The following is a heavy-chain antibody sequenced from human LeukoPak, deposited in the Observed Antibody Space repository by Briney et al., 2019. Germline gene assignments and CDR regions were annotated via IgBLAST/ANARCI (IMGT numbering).Heavy chain of an antibody. Sequence: GTSLRLSCKTSGFIFSNYAMHWVRQAPGKGLDWVAMIWHDGATKFYADSVKGRFTISRDNSKVTLYLQMDSLRAEDTAVFYCARELLGEGPDAFDVWGQGTIVTVSS. D-gene: IGHD3-16*01. CDR2: IWHDGATK. V-gene: IGHV3-33*01. CDR1: GFIFSNYA. CDR3: ARELLGEGPDAFDV. J-gene: IGHJ3*01.